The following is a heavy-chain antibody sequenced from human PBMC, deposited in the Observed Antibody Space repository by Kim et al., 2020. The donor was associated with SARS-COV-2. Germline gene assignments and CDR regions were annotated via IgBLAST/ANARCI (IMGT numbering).Heavy chain of an antibody. D-gene: IGHD3-10*01. CDR1: GYTFTSYA. Sequence: ASVKVSCKASGYTFTSYAMHWVRQAPGQRLEWMGWINAGNGNTKYSQKFQGRVTITRDTSASTAYMELSSLRSEDTAVYYCARARVIWFGELRDGDAFDIWGQGTMVTVSS. CDR2: INAGNGNT. V-gene: IGHV1-3*01. J-gene: IGHJ3*02. CDR3: ARARVIWFGELRDGDAFDI.